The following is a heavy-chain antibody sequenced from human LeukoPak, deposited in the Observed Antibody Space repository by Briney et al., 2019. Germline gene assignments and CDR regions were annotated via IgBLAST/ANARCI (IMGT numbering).Heavy chain of an antibody. D-gene: IGHD3-22*01. J-gene: IGHJ4*02. Sequence: GGSLRLSCAASGFTFSSYGMHWVRQAPGKGLEWVSFIRYDGSNKYYADSVKGRFTISRDNSKNTLYLQMNSLRAEDTAVYYCAKDGVDYYYDSSGYLDYWGQGTLVTVSS. CDR2: IRYDGSNK. CDR3: AKDGVDYYYDSSGYLDY. V-gene: IGHV3-30*02. CDR1: GFTFSSYG.